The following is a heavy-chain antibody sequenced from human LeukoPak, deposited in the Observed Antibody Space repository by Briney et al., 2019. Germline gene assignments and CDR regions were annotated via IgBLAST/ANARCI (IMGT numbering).Heavy chain of an antibody. CDR3: ARDSRDTRFDY. CDR1: GYTFTGYY. CDR2: INPNSGGT. V-gene: IGHV1-2*02. Sequence: GASVKVSCKASGYTFTGYYVHWVRQAPGQGLEWMGWINPNSGGTNYAQKFQGRVTMTGDTSISTAYMDLSRLRSDDAAVYYCARDSRDTRFDYWGQGTLVTVSS. J-gene: IGHJ4*02. D-gene: IGHD3-3*01.